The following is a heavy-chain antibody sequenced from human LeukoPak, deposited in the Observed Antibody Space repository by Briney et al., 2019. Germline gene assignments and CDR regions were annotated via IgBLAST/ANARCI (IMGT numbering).Heavy chain of an antibody. CDR1: GFTFSSYS. CDR3: ARTIFGVVTHAFDI. J-gene: IGHJ3*02. CDR2: ISSSSSYI. D-gene: IGHD3-3*01. V-gene: IGHV3-21*01. Sequence: GGSLRLSCAASGFTFSSYSMNWVRQAPGKGLEWVSSISSSSSYIYYADSVKGRLTISRDNAKNSLYLQMNSLRAEDTAVYYCARTIFGVVTHAFDIWGQGTMVTVSS.